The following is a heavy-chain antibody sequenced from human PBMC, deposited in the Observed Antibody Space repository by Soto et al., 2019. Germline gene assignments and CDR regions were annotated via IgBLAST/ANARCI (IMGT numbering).Heavy chain of an antibody. CDR2: IYHSGST. CDR3: ARDFPIVPTGPGDY. V-gene: IGHV4-4*02. D-gene: IGHD2-2*01. CDR1: GVSISSNNW. J-gene: IGHJ4*02. Sequence: SETLSLTCAVSGVSISSNNWWSWVRQPPGKGLEWIGEIYHSGSTSYNPSLNSRVTISVDKSKNQFSLNLSSVTAADTAVYYCARDFPIVPTGPGDYWGQGTLVTVSS.